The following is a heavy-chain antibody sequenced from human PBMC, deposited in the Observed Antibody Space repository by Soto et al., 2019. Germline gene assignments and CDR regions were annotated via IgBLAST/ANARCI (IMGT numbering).Heavy chain of an antibody. CDR1: GGSISSYY. Sequence: SETLSLTCTVSGGSISSYYWSWIRQPPGKGLEWIGYIYYSGSTNYNPSLKSRVTISVDTSKNQFSLKLSSVTAADTAVYYCARGSGWYYYWGQGTLVTVSS. CDR3: ARGSGWYYY. J-gene: IGHJ4*02. D-gene: IGHD6-19*01. CDR2: IYYSGST. V-gene: IGHV4-59*08.